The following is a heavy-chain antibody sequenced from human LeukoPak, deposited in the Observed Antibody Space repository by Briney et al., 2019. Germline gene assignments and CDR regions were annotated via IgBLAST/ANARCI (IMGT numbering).Heavy chain of an antibody. Sequence: GGSLTLSCAGSVFTFISYVMSWVRQAPGQGLEWVSVISDSGDYTSYADSVRGRFTISRDNSRNTLYLQVISLRPEDTAGYDSAKDTSIGKYCTNGVCSPFDSWGQGTLVTVSS. D-gene: IGHD2-8*01. CDR2: ISDSGDYT. CDR1: VFTFISYV. J-gene: IGHJ4*02. CDR3: AKDTSIGKYCTNGVCSPFDS. V-gene: IGHV3-23*01.